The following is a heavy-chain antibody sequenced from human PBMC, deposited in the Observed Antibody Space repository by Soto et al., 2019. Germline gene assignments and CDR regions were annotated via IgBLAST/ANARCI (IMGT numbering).Heavy chain of an antibody. CDR3: ARATVGVTYWFDP. Sequence: ASVKVSCKASSYTFTSYAIHWVRQAPGQRLEWMGWINAGTGNTRYSQKFQGRVTITKDTSASTAYMDLSSLTSEDTAVYYCARATVGVTYWFDPWGQGTLVTVSS. J-gene: IGHJ5*02. CDR2: INAGTGNT. V-gene: IGHV1-3*01. CDR1: SYTFTSYA. D-gene: IGHD1-26*01.